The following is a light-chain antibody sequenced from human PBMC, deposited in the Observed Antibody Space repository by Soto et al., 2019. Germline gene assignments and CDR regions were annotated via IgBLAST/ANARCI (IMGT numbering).Light chain of an antibody. Sequence: DVQMTQSPSSLSASVGDRVTITCRASQGIRKDLAWYQQKEGKVPKCLIYAASRLESGVPSRFSGSGSGAEFTLTISSLQPEDSATYYCLQHNNYPPLPVGGATKVEIK. V-gene: IGKV1-17*01. J-gene: IGKJ4*01. CDR2: AAS. CDR3: LQHNNYPPLP. CDR1: QGIRKD.